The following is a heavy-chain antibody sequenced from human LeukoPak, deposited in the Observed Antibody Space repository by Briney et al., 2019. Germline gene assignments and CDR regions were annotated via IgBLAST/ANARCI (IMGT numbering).Heavy chain of an antibody. CDR1: GGTFSSYA. CDR3: ARVTPTAMASDY. CDR2: IIPILGIA. D-gene: IGHD5-18*01. V-gene: IGHV1-69*10. Sequence: GASVKVSCKASGGTFSSYAISWVRQAPGQGLEWMGGIIPILGIANYAQKFQGRVTITADKSTSTAYMELSSLRSEDTAVYYCARVTPTAMASDYWGQGTLVTVSS. J-gene: IGHJ4*02.